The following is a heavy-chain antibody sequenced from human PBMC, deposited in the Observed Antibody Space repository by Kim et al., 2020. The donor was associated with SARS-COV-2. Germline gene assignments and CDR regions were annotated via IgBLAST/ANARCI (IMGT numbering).Heavy chain of an antibody. CDR2: ISSSSSSI. D-gene: IGHD1-26*01. J-gene: IGHJ6*02. CDR1: GFTFSSYS. V-gene: IGHV3-48*02. Sequence: GGSLRLSCAASGFTFSSYSINWVRQAPGKGLEWVSYISSSSSSIYYADSVKGRFTISRDNAKNSLYLQMNSLRDEDTAVYYCAQSGSDSAYYNDMDVWGQGTPVTVSS. CDR3: AQSGSDSAYYNDMDV.